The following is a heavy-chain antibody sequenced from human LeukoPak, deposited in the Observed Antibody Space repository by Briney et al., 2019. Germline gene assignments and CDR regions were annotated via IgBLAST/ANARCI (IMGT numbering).Heavy chain of an antibody. V-gene: IGHV4-59*08. J-gene: IGHJ2*01. CDR3: ARKNFYPSWYFDV. CDR1: GGSISGYY. D-gene: IGHD3-3*01. CDR2: IYDSGPA. Sequence: SETLSLTCTVSGGSISGYYWNWIRQSPGKGLEWIGYIYDSGPANYNPSLKSRVAISIDTSKNQFSLKVNSLTAADTALYFCARKNFYPSWYFDVWGRGTLVTVSP.